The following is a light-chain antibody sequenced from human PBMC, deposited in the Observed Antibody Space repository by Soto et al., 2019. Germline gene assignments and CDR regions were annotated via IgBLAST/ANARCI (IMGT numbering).Light chain of an antibody. CDR2: DTS. V-gene: IGKV3-11*01. CDR3: QQRRNWVS. Sequence: IPLTQSSAILSLSPGERATLSCRASQSVETYLAWYQQKPGQPPRLLIYDTSKRASGVPARFSGSGSGTDFTLSISSLEPEDFAVYFCQQRRNWVSFGPGTRVD. J-gene: IGKJ3*01. CDR1: QSVETY.